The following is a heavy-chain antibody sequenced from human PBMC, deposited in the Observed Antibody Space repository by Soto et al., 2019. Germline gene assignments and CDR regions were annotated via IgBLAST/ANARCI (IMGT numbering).Heavy chain of an antibody. CDR1: GYTFSDYD. Sequence: ASVKVSCKASGYTFSDYDINWVRQAAGQGLEWMGWVNPYSGNIGSAQKFQGRVTMTTDTSITTAYMELSSLKFEDTAVYYCARGRFRRTWFDPWGQGTLVTVSS. V-gene: IGHV1-8*01. CDR3: ARGRFRRTWFDP. D-gene: IGHD3-16*01. J-gene: IGHJ5*02. CDR2: VNPYSGNI.